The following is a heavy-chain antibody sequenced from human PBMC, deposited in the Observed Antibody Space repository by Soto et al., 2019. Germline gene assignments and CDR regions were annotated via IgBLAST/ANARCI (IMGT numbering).Heavy chain of an antibody. V-gene: IGHV3-23*01. CDR2: ISGSGGST. Sequence: GGSLRLSCAASGFTFSSYAMSWVRQAPGKGLEWVSAISGSGGSTYYADSVKGRFTISRDNSKNTLYLQMNSLRAEDTAVYYCAKDCSGGSCYEEEEENSYGYIWGSYRYYYYYYMDVWGKGTTVTVSS. D-gene: IGHD3-16*01. CDR1: GFTFSSYA. J-gene: IGHJ6*03. CDR3: AKDCSGGSCYEEEEENSYGYIWGSYRYYYYYYMDV.